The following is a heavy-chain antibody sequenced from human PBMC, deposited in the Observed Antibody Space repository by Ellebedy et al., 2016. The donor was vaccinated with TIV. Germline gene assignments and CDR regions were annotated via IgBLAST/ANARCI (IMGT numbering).Heavy chain of an antibody. V-gene: IGHV3-23*01. CDR2: ISGSGDST. J-gene: IGHJ6*03. Sequence: GESLKISXAVSGFSFRTYAMSWVRQAPGKGLEWVSGISGSGDSTYYADSVKGRFTISRDNSKNTLYLQMNSLRAEDTAVYYCAKGPTTRYYYMDVWGKGTTVTVSS. D-gene: IGHD1-26*01. CDR1: GFSFRTYA. CDR3: AKGPTTRYYYMDV.